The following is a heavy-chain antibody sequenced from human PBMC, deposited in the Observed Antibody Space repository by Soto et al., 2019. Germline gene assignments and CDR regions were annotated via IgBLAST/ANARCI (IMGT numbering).Heavy chain of an antibody. CDR3: AKEQLDFWSGYYFDY. CDR1: GFTFDNYA. J-gene: IGHJ4*02. V-gene: IGHV3-30*18. CDR2: ISYDGSNK. D-gene: IGHD3-3*01. Sequence: GGSLRLSCAASGFTFDNYAMHWVRQVPGRGLEWVAVISYDGSNKYYADSVKGRFTISRDNSKNTLYLQMNSLRAEDTAVYYCAKEQLDFWSGYYFDYWGQGTLVTVSS.